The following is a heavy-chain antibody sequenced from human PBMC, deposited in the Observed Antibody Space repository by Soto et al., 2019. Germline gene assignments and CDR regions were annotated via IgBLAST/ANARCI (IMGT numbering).Heavy chain of an antibody. D-gene: IGHD3-22*01. V-gene: IGHV4-31*03. CDR2: IYYSGST. CDR3: ARTSYDSSGTAADP. Sequence: QVQLQESGPGLVKPSQTLSLTCTVSGGSISSGGYYWSWIRQHPGKVLEWIGYIYYSGSTYYNPSLKSRVTISVDTSKNQFSLKLSSVTAADTAVYYCARTSYDSSGTAADPWGQGNLVTVSS. J-gene: IGHJ5*02. CDR1: GGSISSGGYY.